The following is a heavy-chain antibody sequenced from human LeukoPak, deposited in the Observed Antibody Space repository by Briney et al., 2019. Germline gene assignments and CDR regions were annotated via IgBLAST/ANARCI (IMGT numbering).Heavy chain of an antibody. V-gene: IGHV3-11*01. Sequence: GGSLRLPCATSGFTFSDYYMSWIRQAPGKGLEWVSYISSSGSTIYYADSVKGRFTISRDNAKNSLYLQMNSLRAEDTAVYYCAREVTMVRVYGMDVWGQGTTVTVSS. CDR2: ISSSGSTI. D-gene: IGHD3-10*01. J-gene: IGHJ6*02. CDR1: GFTFSDYY. CDR3: AREVTMVRVYGMDV.